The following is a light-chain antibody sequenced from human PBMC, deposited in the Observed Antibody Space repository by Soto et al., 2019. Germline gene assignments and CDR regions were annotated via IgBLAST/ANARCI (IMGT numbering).Light chain of an antibody. Sequence: DIVLTQSPVTLSLSPGERATLSCRASQSVSSSYLAWYQQKPGQAPRLLIYGASTRATGIPERFSGNGSGADFTLTISRLEPEDFAVYYCQQYGSSPTTFGQGTRLEIK. V-gene: IGKV3-20*01. CDR2: GAS. CDR3: QQYGSSPTT. J-gene: IGKJ5*01. CDR1: QSVSSSY.